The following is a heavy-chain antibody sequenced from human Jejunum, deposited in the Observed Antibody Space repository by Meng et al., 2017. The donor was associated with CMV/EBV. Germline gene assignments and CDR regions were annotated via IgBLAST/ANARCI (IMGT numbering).Heavy chain of an antibody. J-gene: IGHJ4*02. CDR3: AKEDYSNDFDY. D-gene: IGHD4-11*01. CDR2: ITGSGGST. CDR1: GFTFSNFA. Sequence: AASGFTFSNFAMSWVRQAPGKGLEWVFAITGSGGSTYYADSVKGRFTISRDNSKNTLYLQMNSLRAEDTAVYYCAKEDYSNDFDYWGQGTLVTVSS. V-gene: IGHV3-23*01.